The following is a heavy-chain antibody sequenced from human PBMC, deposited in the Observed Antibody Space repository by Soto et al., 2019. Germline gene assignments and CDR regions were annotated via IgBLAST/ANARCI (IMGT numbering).Heavy chain of an antibody. CDR2: VSGGGETT. CDR3: AFTRGLGSYYIDY. D-gene: IGHD3-10*01. CDR1: GFTFSSYA. V-gene: IGHV3-23*01. J-gene: IGHJ4*02. Sequence: EVQVLESGGGLVQPGGSLRLSCAASGFTFSSYAMWWVRQAPGKGLECVSAVSGGGETTYYEDSVKGRFTIATDSSKNSLYLHLARVMAVDTAVYYCAFTRGLGSYYIDYWGQVTLVTVSS.